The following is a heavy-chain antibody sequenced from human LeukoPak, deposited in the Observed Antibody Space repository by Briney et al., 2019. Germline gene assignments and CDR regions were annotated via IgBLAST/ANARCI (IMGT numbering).Heavy chain of an antibody. CDR3: ARSNYGDYVGYFNY. J-gene: IGHJ4*02. V-gene: IGHV3-11*06. Sequence: PGGSLRLSCAASGFTFSDYYMSWIRQAPGKGLEWVSYISSSSSYTNYADSVKGRFTISRDNAKNSLYLQMNSLRAEDTAVYYCARSNYGDYVGYFNYWGQGTLVTVSS. D-gene: IGHD4-17*01. CDR2: ISSSSSYT. CDR1: GFTFSDYY.